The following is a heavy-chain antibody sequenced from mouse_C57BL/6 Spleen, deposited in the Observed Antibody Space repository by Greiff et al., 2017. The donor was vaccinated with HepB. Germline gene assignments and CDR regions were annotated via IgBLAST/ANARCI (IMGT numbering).Heavy chain of an antibody. CDR2: ISSGSSTI. CDR1: GFTFSDYG. J-gene: IGHJ4*01. V-gene: IGHV5-17*01. D-gene: IGHD2-5*01. Sequence: DVMLVESGGGLVKPGGSLKLSCAASGFTFSDYGMHWVRQAPEKGLEWVAYISSGSSTIYYADTVKCRFTISRDNAKNTLFLQMTSLRSEDTAMYYCANSNYNYAMDYWGQGTSVTVAS. CDR3: ANSNYNYAMDY.